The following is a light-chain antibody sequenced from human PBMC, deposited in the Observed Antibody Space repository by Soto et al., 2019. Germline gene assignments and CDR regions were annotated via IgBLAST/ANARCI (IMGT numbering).Light chain of an antibody. V-gene: IGLV2-11*01. CDR2: DVN. CDR1: SSDVGGYNY. Sequence: QSALTQPRSVSGSPGQSVTISCTGTSSDVGGYNYVSWYLQHPGKAPKLLIYDVNKRPSGVPDRFSGSRSANTASLTISGLQAEDEADYYCCSYAGSYTWVFGGGTKLTVL. CDR3: CSYAGSYTWV. J-gene: IGLJ3*02.